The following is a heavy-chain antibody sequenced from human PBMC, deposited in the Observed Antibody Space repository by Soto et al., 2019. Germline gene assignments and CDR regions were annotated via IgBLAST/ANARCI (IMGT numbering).Heavy chain of an antibody. CDR3: ARPPFSGFGKYAMDV. CDR1: GYSFTNYW. V-gene: IGHV5-10-1*01. D-gene: IGHD3-10*01. Sequence: HGESLKISCKGSGYSFTNYWISWVRQMPGKGLEWMGRIDPYDSYTNYSPSFQGHVTISVDKSISTAYLQWSSLKASDTAMYYCARPPFSGFGKYAMDVWGQGTKVTVSS. J-gene: IGHJ6*02. CDR2: IDPYDSYT.